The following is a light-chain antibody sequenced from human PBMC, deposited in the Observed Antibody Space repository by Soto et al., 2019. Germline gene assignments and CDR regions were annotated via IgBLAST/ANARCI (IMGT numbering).Light chain of an antibody. Sequence: QSALTQHASVSGSPGQSITISCTGTSSDVGGYNYVSWYQHHPGKAPKLVIYDVSDRPSGVSNRFSGSKSGNTASLTISGLQAEDEADFYCSSYTSSSIVVFGGGTKLTVL. J-gene: IGLJ2*01. CDR1: SSDVGGYNY. CDR3: SSYTSSSIVV. CDR2: DVS. V-gene: IGLV2-14*03.